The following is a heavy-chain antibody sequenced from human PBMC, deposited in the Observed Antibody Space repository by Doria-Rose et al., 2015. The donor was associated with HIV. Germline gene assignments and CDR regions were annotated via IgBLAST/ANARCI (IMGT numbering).Heavy chain of an antibody. CDR3: ARIKSSRWYHKYYFDF. D-gene: IGHD6-13*01. J-gene: IGHJ4*02. Sequence: QESGPALVKPTETLTLTCTVSGVSLSSPGMGVSWIRQPPGKALEWLANIFSDDERSYKSSQKSRRTISRRTSKRQVVLTMTDMDPVDAATYYCARIKSSRWYHKYYFDFWGQGTLVIVSA. V-gene: IGHV2-26*01. CDR2: IFSDDER. CDR1: GVSLSSPGMG.